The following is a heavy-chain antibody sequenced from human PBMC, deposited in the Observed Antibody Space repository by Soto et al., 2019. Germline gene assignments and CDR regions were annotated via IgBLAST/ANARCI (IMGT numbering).Heavy chain of an antibody. Sequence: QVQLVQSGAEVKKPGSSVKVSCKASGGTFSSYAISWVRQAPGQGLGWMGGIIPIFGTADYAQKFQVRVTITADDSTSTAYVELSSLRSEDTAVYYCAKNPENYYYGMDVWGQGTTVTVSS. J-gene: IGHJ6*02. V-gene: IGHV1-69*12. CDR2: IIPIFGTA. CDR1: GGTFSSYA. CDR3: AKNPENYYYGMDV.